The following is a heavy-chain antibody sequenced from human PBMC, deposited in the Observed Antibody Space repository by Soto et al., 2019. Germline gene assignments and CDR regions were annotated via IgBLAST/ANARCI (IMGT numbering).Heavy chain of an antibody. CDR2: IHAGNGNT. CDR1: GYTFTSYA. CDR3: ARWRVLLRLGELSSTPEPPDY. J-gene: IGHJ4*02. Sequence: ASVKVSCKASGYTFTSYAMHWVRQAPGQRPEWMGWIHAGNGNTQYSQTFQGRVTITRDTSVTTAYMELSSLRSEDTAVYDCARWRVLLRLGELSSTPEPPDYWGQGTLVTVSS. V-gene: IGHV1-3*01. D-gene: IGHD3-16*02.